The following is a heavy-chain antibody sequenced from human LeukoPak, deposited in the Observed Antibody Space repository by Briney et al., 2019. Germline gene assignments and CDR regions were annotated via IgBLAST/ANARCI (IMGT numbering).Heavy chain of an antibody. CDR2: IGKASDP. CDR3: TRGGSEGFDP. Sequence: GGSLRLACAASGFTFSSYDMHWVRQPTGKGLEWVSAIGKASDPYYAGSVKGRFTISRENAKNSLYLQMNSLRAGDTAVYYCTRGGSEGFDPWGQGTLVTVSS. CDR1: GFTFSSYD. V-gene: IGHV3-13*05. J-gene: IGHJ5*02.